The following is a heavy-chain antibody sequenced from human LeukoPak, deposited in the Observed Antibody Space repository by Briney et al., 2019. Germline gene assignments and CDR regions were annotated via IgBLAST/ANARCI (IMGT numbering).Heavy chain of an antibody. D-gene: IGHD1/OR15-1a*01. CDR2: INHSGST. J-gene: IGHJ6*03. CDR3: ARARTYYYYYYYMDV. Sequence: SETLSLACAVYGGSFSGYYWSWIRQPPGKGLEWIGEINHSGSTNCNPSLKSRVTISVDTSKNQFSLKLSSVTAADTAVYYCARARTYYYYYYYMDVWGKGTTVTISS. CDR1: GGSFSGYY. V-gene: IGHV4-34*01.